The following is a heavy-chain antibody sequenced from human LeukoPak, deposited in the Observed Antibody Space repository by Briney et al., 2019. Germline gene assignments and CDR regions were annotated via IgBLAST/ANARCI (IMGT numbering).Heavy chain of an antibody. CDR1: GFTFSSYE. V-gene: IGHV3-74*01. D-gene: IGHD2/OR15-2a*01. CDR2: VNSDGSST. Sequence: GGSLRLSCAASGFTFSSYEMNWVRQAPGKGLVWVSRVNSDGSSTGYADSVKGRFTISRDNAKSTLYLQMNSLRAEDTAVYYCARDLSQTFDVWGQGTMVTVSS. J-gene: IGHJ3*01. CDR3: ARDLSQTFDV.